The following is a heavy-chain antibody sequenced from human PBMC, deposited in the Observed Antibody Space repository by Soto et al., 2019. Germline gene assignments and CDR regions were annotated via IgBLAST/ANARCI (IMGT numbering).Heavy chain of an antibody. D-gene: IGHD6-13*01. J-gene: IGHJ4*02. CDR3: ARDSYSSSWFFDY. V-gene: IGHV3-33*01. Sequence: GGSLRLSCAASGFTFSSYGMHWVRQAPGKGLEWVAVIWYDGSNKYYADSVKGRFTISRDNSKNTLYLQMNSLRAEDTAVYYCARDSYSSSWFFDYWGQGTLVTVSS. CDR2: IWYDGSNK. CDR1: GFTFSSYG.